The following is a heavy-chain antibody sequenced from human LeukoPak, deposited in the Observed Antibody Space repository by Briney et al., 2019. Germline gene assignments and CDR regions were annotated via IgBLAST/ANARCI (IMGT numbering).Heavy chain of an antibody. J-gene: IGHJ6*02. D-gene: IGHD3-22*01. CDR3: ARAENYYDSSGYHRPYYYYGMDV. V-gene: IGHV1-2*02. CDR1: GYTFTGYY. Sequence: ASVKVSCKASGYTFTGYYMHWVRQAPGQGLEWMGWINPNCGGTNYAQKFQGRVTMTRDTSISTAYMELSRLRSDDTAVYYCARAENYYDSSGYHRPYYYYGMDVWGQGTTVTVSS. CDR2: INPNCGGT.